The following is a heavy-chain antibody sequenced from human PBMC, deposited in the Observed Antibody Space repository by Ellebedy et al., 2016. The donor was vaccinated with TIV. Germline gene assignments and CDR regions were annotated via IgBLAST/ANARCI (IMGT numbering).Heavy chain of an antibody. V-gene: IGHV3-21*01. CDR3: ARKNGTWSADY. Sequence: GESLKISCAASGFTFSNHAMNWVRQAPGRGLQWVASISSTTRYIYYADSVKGRFTISRDNSRNTLYLQMNSLRGDDTALYFCARKNGTWSADYWGQGTLVTVSS. D-gene: IGHD6-13*01. CDR1: GFTFSNHA. J-gene: IGHJ4*02. CDR2: ISSTTRYI.